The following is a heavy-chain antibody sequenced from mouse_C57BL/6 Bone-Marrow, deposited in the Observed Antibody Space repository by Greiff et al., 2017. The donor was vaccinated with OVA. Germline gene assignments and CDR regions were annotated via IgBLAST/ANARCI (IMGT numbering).Heavy chain of an antibody. V-gene: IGHV1-18*01. Sequence: VQLQQSGPELVKPGASVKIPCKASGYTFTDYNMDWVKQSHGKSLEWIGDINPNNGGTIYNQKFKGKATLTVDKSSSTAYMELRSLTSEDTAVYYCARSDYYGSSPYGCWGHGTTLTVAS. CDR3: ARSDYYGSSPYGC. D-gene: IGHD1-1*01. J-gene: IGHJ2*01. CDR2: INPNNGGT. CDR1: GYTFTDYN.